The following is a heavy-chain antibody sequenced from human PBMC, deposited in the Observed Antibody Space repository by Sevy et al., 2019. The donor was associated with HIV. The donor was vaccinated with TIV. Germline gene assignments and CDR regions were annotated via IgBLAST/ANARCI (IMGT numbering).Heavy chain of an antibody. CDR1: GGTFSSYA. CDR2: IIPIFGTA. J-gene: IGHJ6*02. V-gene: IGHV1-69*13. Sequence: ASVKVSCKASGGTFSSYAISWVRQAPGQGLEWMGGIIPIFGTANYAQKFQGRVTITADESTSTAYMELSSLRSEDTAVYYWARVYFRYCSSTSCYEDYYYYGMDVWGQGTTVTVSS. D-gene: IGHD2-2*01. CDR3: ARVYFRYCSSTSCYEDYYYYGMDV.